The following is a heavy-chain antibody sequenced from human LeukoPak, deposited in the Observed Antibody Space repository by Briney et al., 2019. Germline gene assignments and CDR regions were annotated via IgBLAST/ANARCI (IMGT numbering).Heavy chain of an antibody. V-gene: IGHV3-23*01. J-gene: IGHJ4*02. CDR3: AKYGSGTYFNGLH. CDR2: ISVIGETT. D-gene: IGHD3-10*01. Sequence: GGSLRLSCAASGFTFSSYAMTWVRQAPGKGLQLVSTISVIGETTYYADSVKGRFTIYRDISKSTLYLQMNSLRDEDTALYYCAKYGSGTYFNGLHWGQGTLVTASS. CDR1: GFTFSSYA.